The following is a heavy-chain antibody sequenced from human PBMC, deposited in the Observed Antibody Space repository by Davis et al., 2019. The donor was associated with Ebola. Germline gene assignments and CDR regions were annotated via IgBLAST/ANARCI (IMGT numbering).Heavy chain of an antibody. CDR1: GGSISSSNW. J-gene: IGHJ5*02. CDR3: ASRPSILCTSTSCHGYNWFDP. V-gene: IGHV4-4*02. D-gene: IGHD2-2*01. CDR2: IYHSGST. Sequence: SETLSLTCAVSGGSISSSNWWSWVRQPPGKGLEWIGEIYHSGSTNYNPSLKSRVTISVDKSKNQFSLKLSSVIAADTAVYYCASRPSILCTSTSCHGYNWFDPWGQGTLVTVSS.